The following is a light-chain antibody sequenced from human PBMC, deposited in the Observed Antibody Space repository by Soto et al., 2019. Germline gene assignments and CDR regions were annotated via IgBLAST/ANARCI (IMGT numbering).Light chain of an antibody. J-gene: IGLJ3*02. CDR1: SSNIGSNY. CDR2: RNN. V-gene: IGLV1-47*01. Sequence: QSVLTQPPSASGTPGQRVTISCSGSSSNIGSNYVYWYQQLPGTAPKLLIYRNNQRPSGVPDRFSGSKSGTSASLAISGLRSEDEADYYCAAWDDSLSGWVLGGGTQMT. CDR3: AAWDDSLSGWV.